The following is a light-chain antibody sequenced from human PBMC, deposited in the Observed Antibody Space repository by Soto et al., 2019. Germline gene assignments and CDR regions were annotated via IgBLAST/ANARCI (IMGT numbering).Light chain of an antibody. J-gene: IGKJ5*01. Sequence: EIVMTQSPATLSVSLGERVTLSCRASQSVRSNLAWYQQKPGQAPRLLIYDASTRAPGIPARFSGSGSGTELTLTISSLQSDVFAVHHCPQSNGGPPTLGHGTRLEIK. CDR2: DAS. V-gene: IGKV3-15*01. CDR1: QSVRSN. CDR3: PQSNGGPPT.